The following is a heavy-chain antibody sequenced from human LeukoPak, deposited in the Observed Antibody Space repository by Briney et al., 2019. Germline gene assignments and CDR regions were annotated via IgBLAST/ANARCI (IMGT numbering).Heavy chain of an antibody. D-gene: IGHD3-10*01. V-gene: IGHV3-23*01. Sequence: GGSLRLSRAASGFTFSTYAMSWVRQAPRKGLEWVSAISGGGGSTYYADSVKGRFTISRDNSKNTLYLQMNSLRAEDTAVYYCAKGYYGSGSYCGFDYWGQGTLVTVSS. J-gene: IGHJ4*02. CDR1: GFTFSTYA. CDR2: ISGGGGST. CDR3: AKGYYGSGSYCGFDY.